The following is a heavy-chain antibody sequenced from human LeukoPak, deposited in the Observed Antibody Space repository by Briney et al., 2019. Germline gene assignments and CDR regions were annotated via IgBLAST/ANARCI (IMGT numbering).Heavy chain of an antibody. CDR3: ARGSGWYTGYFDY. D-gene: IGHD6-19*01. Sequence: GGSLRLSCAASGFTFSQYGMNWVRHVSGKGLEWVSVISDSGDATFYADSVKGRFTISRDNSKNTLYLQMNSLRAEDTAVYYCARGSGWYTGYFDYWGQGTLVTVSS. CDR1: GFTFSQYG. V-gene: IGHV3-23*01. CDR2: ISDSGDAT. J-gene: IGHJ4*02.